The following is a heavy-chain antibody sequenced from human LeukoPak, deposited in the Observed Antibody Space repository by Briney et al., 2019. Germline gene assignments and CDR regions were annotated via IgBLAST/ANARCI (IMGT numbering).Heavy chain of an antibody. J-gene: IGHJ4*02. Sequence: ASVKVSCKASGGTFSSYAISWVRQAPGQGLEWMGGIIPIFGTANYAQKFQGRVTITADESTSTAYMELSSLRSEDTAVYYCARGPRYSSSWSFDYWGQGTLVTVSS. CDR3: ARGPRYSSSWSFDY. D-gene: IGHD6-13*01. CDR2: IIPIFGTA. V-gene: IGHV1-69*01. CDR1: GGTFSSYA.